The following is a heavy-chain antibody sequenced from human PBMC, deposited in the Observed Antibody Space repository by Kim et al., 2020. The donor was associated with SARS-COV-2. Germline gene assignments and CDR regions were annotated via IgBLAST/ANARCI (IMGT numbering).Heavy chain of an antibody. J-gene: IGHJ6*02. CDR2: ISGSGGST. D-gene: IGHD2-8*01. CDR3: AATIKDIVRSGGMDV. V-gene: IGHV3-23*01. Sequence: GGSLRLSCAASGFTFSSYAMSWVRQAPGKGLEWVSAISGSGGSTYYADSVKGRFTISRDNSKNTLYLQMNSLRAEDTAVYYCAATIKDIVRSGGMDVWGQGTTVTVSS. CDR1: GFTFSSYA.